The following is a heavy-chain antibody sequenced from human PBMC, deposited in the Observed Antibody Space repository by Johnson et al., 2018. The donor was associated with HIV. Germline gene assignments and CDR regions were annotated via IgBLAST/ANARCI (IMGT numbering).Heavy chain of an antibody. CDR1: GFTFSNFG. V-gene: IGHV3-30*18. CDR2: ISYDGSNK. D-gene: IGHD2-2*01. CDR3: AKVLWEGDAFDI. J-gene: IGHJ3*02. Sequence: QEQLVESGGGVVQPGRSLRLSCAASGFTFSNFGMHWVRQAPGKGLEWVAVISYDGSNKYYADSVKGRFTISRDNSKNTLYLQMNSLRAEDTAVYYCAKVLWEGDAFDIWGQGTMVTVS.